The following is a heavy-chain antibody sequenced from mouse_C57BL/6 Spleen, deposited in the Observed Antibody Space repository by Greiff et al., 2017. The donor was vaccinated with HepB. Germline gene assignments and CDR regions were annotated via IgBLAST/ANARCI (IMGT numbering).Heavy chain of an antibody. CDR3: AKGGVFDY. CDR1: GYSFTGYF. CDR2: SNPYNGDT. Sequence: EVQLQQSGPELVKPGDSVKISCKASGYSFTGYFMNWVMQSHGKSLEWIGRSNPYNGDTFYNQKFKGKATLTVDKSSSTAHMELRSLTSEDSAVYYCAKGGVFDYWGQGTTLTVSS. V-gene: IGHV1-20*01. J-gene: IGHJ2*01.